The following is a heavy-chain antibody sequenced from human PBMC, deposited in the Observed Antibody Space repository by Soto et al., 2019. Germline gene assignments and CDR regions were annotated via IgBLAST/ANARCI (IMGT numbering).Heavy chain of an antibody. CDR1: GFTFSSYA. Sequence: GGSLRLSCAASGFTFSSYAMSWVRQAPGKGLEWVSAISGSGGSTYYADSVKGRFTISRDNSKNTLYLQMNSLRAEDTAVYYCAKVGPNGYGDYVQFCDYWGQGTLVTVSS. V-gene: IGHV3-23*01. D-gene: IGHD4-17*01. CDR2: ISGSGGST. CDR3: AKVGPNGYGDYVQFCDY. J-gene: IGHJ4*02.